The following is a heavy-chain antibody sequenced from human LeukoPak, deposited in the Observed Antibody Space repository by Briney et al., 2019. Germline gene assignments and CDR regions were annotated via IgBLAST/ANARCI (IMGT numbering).Heavy chain of an antibody. CDR3: ARVAYYDFWSGYYDAFDI. Sequence: GGSLRLSCAASGFTFSSYGMHWVRQAPGKGLEWVAVIWYDGSNKYYADSVKGRFTISRDNSKNTLYLQMNSLRAEDTAVCYCARVAYYDFWSGYYDAFDIWGQGTMVTVSS. CDR2: IWYDGSNK. V-gene: IGHV3-33*01. J-gene: IGHJ3*02. CDR1: GFTFSSYG. D-gene: IGHD3-3*01.